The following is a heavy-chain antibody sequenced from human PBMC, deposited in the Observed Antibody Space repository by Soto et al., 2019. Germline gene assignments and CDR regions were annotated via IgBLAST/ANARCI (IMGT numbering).Heavy chain of an antibody. CDR3: ARGRRNTRVRYFDWLLTPNNFDY. J-gene: IGHJ4*02. V-gene: IGHV4-34*01. Sequence: PSETLSLTCAVYGGSFSGYYWSWIRQPPGKGLEWIGEINHSGTTNYNPSLKSRVTISVDTSKNQFSLKLSSVTAADTAVYYCARGRRNTRVRYFDWLLTPNNFDYWGQGTLVTVSS. CDR1: GGSFSGYY. D-gene: IGHD3-9*01. CDR2: INHSGTT.